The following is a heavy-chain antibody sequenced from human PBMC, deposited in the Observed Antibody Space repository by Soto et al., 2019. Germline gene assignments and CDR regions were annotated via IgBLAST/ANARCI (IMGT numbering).Heavy chain of an antibody. CDR3: ARDNLGCSSTSGGRTCRSGFDY. CDR1: GGSISSGGYY. CDR2: IYYSGST. J-gene: IGHJ4*02. V-gene: IGHV4-31*03. D-gene: IGHD2-2*01. Sequence: QVQLQESGPGLVKPSQTLSLTCTVSGGSISSGGYYWSWIRQHPGKGLEWIGYIYYSGSTYYNPSLKSRVTISVDTSKNQFSLKLSSVTAADTAVYYCARDNLGCSSTSGGRTCRSGFDYWGQGTLVTVSS.